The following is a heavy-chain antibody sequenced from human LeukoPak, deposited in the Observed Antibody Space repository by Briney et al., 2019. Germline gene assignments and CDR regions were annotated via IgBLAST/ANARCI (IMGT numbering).Heavy chain of an antibody. J-gene: IGHJ4*02. Sequence: GGSLRLSCAASGFTFSSYSMNWVRQAPGKGLEWVSYISSSSSTIYYADSVKGRFTISRDNSKNTLYLQMNSLRAEDTALYFCAQWSRYFDYWGQGTLVTVSS. CDR2: ISSSSSTI. V-gene: IGHV3-48*01. CDR3: AQWSRYFDY. CDR1: GFTFSSYS. D-gene: IGHD3-3*01.